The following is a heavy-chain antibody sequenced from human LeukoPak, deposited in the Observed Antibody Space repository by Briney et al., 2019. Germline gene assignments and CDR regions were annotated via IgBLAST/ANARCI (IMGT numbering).Heavy chain of an antibody. J-gene: IGHJ4*02. CDR1: GGSISSYY. CDR3: ASPPYCSGGSCSDY. CDR2: IYYSGST. Sequence: PSETLSLTCTVSGGSISSYYWSWIRQPPGKGLEWIGYIYYSGSTNYNPPLKSRVTISVDTSKNQFSLKLSSVTAADTAVYYCASPPYCSGGSCSDYWGQGTLVTVSS. V-gene: IGHV4-59*08. D-gene: IGHD2-15*01.